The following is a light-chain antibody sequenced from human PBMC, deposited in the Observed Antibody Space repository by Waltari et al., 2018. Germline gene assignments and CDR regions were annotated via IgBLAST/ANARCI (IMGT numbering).Light chain of an antibody. CDR1: RSTPGNHS. V-gene: IGLV1-51*01. CDR2: ENN. Sequence: QSVLPQPPSVSADPGQQVTIPSSGSRSTPGNHSVPWYQQLPGTAPKLTIYENNKRPSGIPDRFSGSKSGTSATLGITGLQTGDEADYYCGTWDSSLSAGVFGGGTKLTVL. CDR3: GTWDSSLSAGV. J-gene: IGLJ3*02.